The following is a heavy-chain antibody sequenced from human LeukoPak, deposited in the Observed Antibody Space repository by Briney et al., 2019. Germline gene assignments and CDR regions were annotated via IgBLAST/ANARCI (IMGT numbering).Heavy chain of an antibody. CDR2: IRYDGTIK. Sequence: GSLRLSCVASGFTFSSYAMHWVRQAPGKGLEWVAFIRYDGTIKYYAESVKGRFTISRDNSKNTLYVQMNSLRAEDTAVYYCAKSRVAALGNPRGDFDYWGQGTLVTVSS. D-gene: IGHD6-13*01. J-gene: IGHJ4*02. V-gene: IGHV3-30*02. CDR1: GFTFSSYA. CDR3: AKSRVAALGNPRGDFDY.